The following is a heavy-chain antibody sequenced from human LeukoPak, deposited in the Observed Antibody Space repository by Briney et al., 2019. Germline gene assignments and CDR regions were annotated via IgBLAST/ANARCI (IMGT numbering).Heavy chain of an antibody. J-gene: IGHJ1*01. V-gene: IGHV5-51*01. CDR2: IYPGDSDT. D-gene: IGHD3-16*01. CDR1: TYNFANYW. CDR3: ARHTGEGSHFQH. Sequence: GESLKISCKASTYNFANYWIAWVRQMPGKGLGWMGIIYPGDSDTRYSPSFRGQVIISADKSIRTAYLQWTSLKASDTAMYYCARHTGEGSHFQHWGQGSLVTVSS.